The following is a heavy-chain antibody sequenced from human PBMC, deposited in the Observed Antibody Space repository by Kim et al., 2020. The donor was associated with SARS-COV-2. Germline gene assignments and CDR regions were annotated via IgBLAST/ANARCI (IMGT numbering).Heavy chain of an antibody. CDR1: GFMFSDYA. D-gene: IGHD3-9*01. Sequence: GGSLRLSCAASGFMFSDYAMSWVRQAPGKGLEWVSTITASGSSTFYADSVKGRFSISRDNSRNILNLQINSLRAEDMALYYCAKDPFLTAVLTQGDFDY. CDR2: ITASGSST. CDR3: AKDPFLTAVLTQGDFDY. V-gene: IGHV3-23*01. J-gene: IGHJ4*01.